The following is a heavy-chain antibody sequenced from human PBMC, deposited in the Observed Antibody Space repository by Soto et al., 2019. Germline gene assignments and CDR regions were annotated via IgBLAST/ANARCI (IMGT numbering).Heavy chain of an antibody. CDR3: TRDRIVLVPAAMSYYYYGMDV. CDR1: GFTFGDYA. D-gene: IGHD2-2*01. Sequence: SLRLSCTASGFTFGDYAMSWFRQAPGKGLEWVGFIRSKAYGGTTEYAASVKGRFTISRDDSKSIAYLQMNSLKTEDTAVYYCTRDRIVLVPAAMSYYYYGMDVWGQGTTVTVSS. V-gene: IGHV3-49*03. CDR2: IRSKAYGGTT. J-gene: IGHJ6*02.